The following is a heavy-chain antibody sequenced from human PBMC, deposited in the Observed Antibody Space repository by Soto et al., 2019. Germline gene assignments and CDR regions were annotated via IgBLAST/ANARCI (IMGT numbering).Heavy chain of an antibody. CDR2: IYYSGST. J-gene: IGHJ5*02. CDR3: ASSEVGPNWFDP. V-gene: IGHV4-31*03. Sequence: KTSETLSLTCTVSGGSISSGGYYWSWIRQHPGKGLEWIGYIYYSGSTYYNPSLKSRVTISVDTSKNQFSLKLSSVTAADTAVYYCASSEVGPNWFDPWGQGTLVTVSS. CDR1: GGSISSGGYY. D-gene: IGHD2-2*01.